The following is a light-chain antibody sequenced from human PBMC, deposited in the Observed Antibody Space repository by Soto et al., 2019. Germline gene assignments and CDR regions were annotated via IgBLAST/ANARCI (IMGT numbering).Light chain of an antibody. CDR2: DDN. Sequence: QSVLTQPPSVSAAPGQKVTISCSGSSSNIGGNSVSWYQQLPGTAPKLLIYDDNKRPSGIPDRFSGSKSGTSATLGITGFQTGDEADYYCGSWDSSLSAYVFGTGTKGPVL. CDR1: SSNIGGNS. CDR3: GSWDSSLSAYV. V-gene: IGLV1-51*01. J-gene: IGLJ1*01.